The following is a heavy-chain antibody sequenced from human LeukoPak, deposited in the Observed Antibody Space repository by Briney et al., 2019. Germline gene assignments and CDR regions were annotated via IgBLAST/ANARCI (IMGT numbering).Heavy chain of an antibody. CDR3: ALHSVYTGYDSHYFDN. J-gene: IGHJ4*02. V-gene: IGHV5-51*01. Sequence: GESLKVSCKGSGYTFTNYWIGWVRQMPGKGLEWMGIIYPGDSDIRYSPSFQGQVTISVDKSINTAYLQWSSLKASDSAMYYFALHSVYTGYDSHYFDNWGQGTLVTVSS. CDR2: IYPGDSDI. D-gene: IGHD5-12*01. CDR1: GYTFTNYW.